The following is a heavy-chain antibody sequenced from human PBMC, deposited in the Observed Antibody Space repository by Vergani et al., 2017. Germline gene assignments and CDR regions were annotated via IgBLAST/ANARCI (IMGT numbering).Heavy chain of an antibody. CDR3: AKDRETNYDILTGPDY. V-gene: IGHV3-20*04. J-gene: IGHJ4*02. CDR2: INWNGVST. Sequence: EVQLVESGGGVVRPGGSLRLSCAASGFTFDDYGMSWVRQAPGKGLEWVSGINWNGVSTGYADSVKGRFTISRDNAKNTLYLQMNSLRAEDTAVYYCAKDRETNYDILTGPDYWGQGTLVTVSS. D-gene: IGHD3-9*01. CDR1: GFTFDDYG.